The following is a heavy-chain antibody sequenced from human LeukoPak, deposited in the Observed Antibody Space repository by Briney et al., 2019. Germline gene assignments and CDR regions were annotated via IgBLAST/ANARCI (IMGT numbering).Heavy chain of an antibody. D-gene: IGHD5-24*01. CDR3: TRVGYIDEGIDY. CDR1: GFTFTNYA. J-gene: IGHJ4*02. Sequence: GGSLRLSCAASGFTFTNYAMSWVRQAPGKGLEWVSTISSGSGVTTYYADSVKGRFTISRDNAKNSLYLQMNSLRAEDTAIYYCTRVGYIDEGIDYWGQGTLVTVSS. V-gene: IGHV3-23*01. CDR2: ISSGSGVTT.